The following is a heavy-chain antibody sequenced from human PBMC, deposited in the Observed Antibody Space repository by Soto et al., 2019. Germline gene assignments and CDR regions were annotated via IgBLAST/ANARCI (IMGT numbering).Heavy chain of an antibody. Sequence: GGSLRLSCTASGFTFGDYAMSWFRQAPGKGLEWVGFIRSKAYGGTTEYAASVKGRFTISRDDSKSIAHLQMNSLKTEDTAVYYCTRDRTSCPCFDYWGQGTLVTVSS. CDR1: GFTFGDYA. D-gene: IGHD2-2*01. V-gene: IGHV3-49*03. J-gene: IGHJ4*02. CDR2: IRSKAYGGTT. CDR3: TRDRTSCPCFDY.